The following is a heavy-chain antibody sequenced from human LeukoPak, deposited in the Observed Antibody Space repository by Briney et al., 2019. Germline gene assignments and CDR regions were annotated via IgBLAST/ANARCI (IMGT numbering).Heavy chain of an antibody. CDR1: GGSFSGYY. Sequence: SETLSLTCAVYGGSFSGYYWSWIRQPPGKGLEWIGEINHSGSTYYNPSLKSRVTISVDTSKNQFSLKLSSVTAADTAVYYCARRASGFDYWGQGTLVTVSS. CDR2: INHSGST. V-gene: IGHV4-34*01. J-gene: IGHJ4*02. CDR3: ARRASGFDY. D-gene: IGHD6-19*01.